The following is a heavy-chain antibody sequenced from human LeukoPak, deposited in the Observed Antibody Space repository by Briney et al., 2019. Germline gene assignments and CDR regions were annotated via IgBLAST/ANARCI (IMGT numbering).Heavy chain of an antibody. CDR1: GFSFSSAA. CDR2: IGTIGYST. CDR3: AKDIQLST. Sequence: GGSLRLSCAASGFSFSSAAMTWVRQAPGKGLEWVSLIGTIGYSTYYADSVKGRFTISRDNSKNTLSLQMNSLRVEDTAIYYCAKDIQLSTWGLGTMVTVSS. D-gene: IGHD5-24*01. J-gene: IGHJ3*01. V-gene: IGHV3-23*01.